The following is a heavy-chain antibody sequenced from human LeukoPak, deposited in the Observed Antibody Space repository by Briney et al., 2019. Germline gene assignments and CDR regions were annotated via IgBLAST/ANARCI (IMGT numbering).Heavy chain of an antibody. D-gene: IGHD2-21*02. CDR1: GFSFSSYA. J-gene: IGHJ4*02. CDR3: ASELFVVMTGLRDY. Sequence: PGGSLRLSCAASGFSFSSYAMHWVRQAPGKGLEWVAVISYDVSREYYADSVKGRFTISRDDSKNTLFLQMNSLRIEDTAVYYCASELFVVMTGLRDYWGQGTLVTVFS. CDR2: ISYDVSRE. V-gene: IGHV3-30-3*01.